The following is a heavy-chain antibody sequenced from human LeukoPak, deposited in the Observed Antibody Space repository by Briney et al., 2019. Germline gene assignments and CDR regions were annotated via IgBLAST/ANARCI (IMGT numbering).Heavy chain of an antibody. D-gene: IGHD3-22*01. Sequence: PGGSLRLSCAASGFTFSSYGMHWVRQAPGKGLEWVAFIRYDGSNKYYADSMKGRFTISRDNSKNTLYLQMNSLRAEDAAVYYCAKDQPYYYDSSGSAPYFDYWGQGTLVTVSS. CDR1: GFTFSSYG. V-gene: IGHV3-30*02. CDR3: AKDQPYYYDSSGSAPYFDY. J-gene: IGHJ4*02. CDR2: IRYDGSNK.